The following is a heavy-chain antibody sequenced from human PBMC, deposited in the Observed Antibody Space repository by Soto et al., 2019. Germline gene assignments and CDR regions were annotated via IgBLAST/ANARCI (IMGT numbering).Heavy chain of an antibody. CDR3: TRDASRDSSARGWFDP. D-gene: IGHD6-13*01. V-gene: IGHV3-21*01. CDR1: GFTFRSFT. CDR2: ISSNSAYI. Sequence: GSLGLSCAASGFTFRSFTMNWGRQAPGKGLEWVSTISSNSAYIYYTDALRGRFTISRDDAKNSLHLQMNSLRAEDTAVYYCTRDASRDSSARGWFDPWGPGTLVTVSS. J-gene: IGHJ5*02.